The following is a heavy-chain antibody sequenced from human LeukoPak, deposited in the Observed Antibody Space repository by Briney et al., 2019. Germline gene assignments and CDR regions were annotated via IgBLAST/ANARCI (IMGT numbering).Heavy chain of an antibody. J-gene: IGHJ5*02. CDR2: IYHGGNT. D-gene: IGHD3-3*01. CDR3: ATERSEWPGRWFDP. Sequence: SETLSLTCAVSGASVSSDTYYWNWIRQPPGKGLEWIGYIYHGGNTNYNPSLEGRATISLDTPKNQFSLRLKSVTAADTAIFYCATERSEWPGRWFDPWGQGTLVTVSS. CDR1: GASVSSDTYY. V-gene: IGHV4-61*01.